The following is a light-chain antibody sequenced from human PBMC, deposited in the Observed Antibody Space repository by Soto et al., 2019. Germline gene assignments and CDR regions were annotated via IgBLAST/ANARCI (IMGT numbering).Light chain of an antibody. J-gene: IGLJ1*01. CDR2: EVN. CDR1: SSDIGAYDY. CDR3: FSSTTTSTHV. Sequence: QSSVTQPASLSGSPGQSITISCTGTSSDIGAYDYVSWFQQHPGKAPKLMISEVNNRPSGVSNRFSGSKSGNTAYLPISGLQVEDEAEYFCFSSTTTSTHVFGTGTKVTVL. V-gene: IGLV2-14*01.